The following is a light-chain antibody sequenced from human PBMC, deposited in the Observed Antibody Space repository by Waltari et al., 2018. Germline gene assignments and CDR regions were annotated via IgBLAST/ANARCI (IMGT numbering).Light chain of an antibody. J-gene: IGLJ2*01. Sequence: SPGLTQPPSVSVSPGQTAIITCSGDELAVKYIYWFQQKSGQAPVVVIRRNTGRPSGIPERFSASDSGTTGTLVISGVQAEDEAEYYCQSADDSGDHVLFGGGTKLTVL. CDR3: QSADDSGDHVL. CDR2: RNT. V-gene: IGLV3-25*03. CDR1: ELAVKY.